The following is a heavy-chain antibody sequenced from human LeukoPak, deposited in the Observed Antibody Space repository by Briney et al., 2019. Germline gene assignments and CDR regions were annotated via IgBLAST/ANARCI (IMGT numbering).Heavy chain of an antibody. CDR1: GSTFSNLW. CDR3: ATIPTVTTSGY. D-gene: IGHD4-17*01. J-gene: IGHJ4*02. Sequence: GGSLRLSCVASGSTFSNLWMHWVRQAAEGGLGWVSRINSDGSSTSYADSVKGRFTISRDNAKNTLYLQMNSLRAENTAVYYCATIPTVTTSGYWGQGTLVTVSS. CDR2: INSDGSST. V-gene: IGHV3-74*01.